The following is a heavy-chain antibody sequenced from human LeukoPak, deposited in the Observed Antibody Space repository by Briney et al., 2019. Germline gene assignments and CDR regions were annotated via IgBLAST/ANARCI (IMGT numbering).Heavy chain of an antibody. D-gene: IGHD5-18*01. V-gene: IGHV4-59*01. CDR1: GGSISSYY. CDR3: ARDRGEGSYGNYYYYYMDV. J-gene: IGHJ6*03. Sequence: SETLSLTCTVSGGSISSYYWSWIRQSPGKGLEWIGYIYYSGSTNYNPSLKSRVTISVDTSKNQFSLKLSSVTAADTAVYYCARDRGEGSYGNYYYYYMDVWGKGTTVTVSS. CDR2: IYYSGST.